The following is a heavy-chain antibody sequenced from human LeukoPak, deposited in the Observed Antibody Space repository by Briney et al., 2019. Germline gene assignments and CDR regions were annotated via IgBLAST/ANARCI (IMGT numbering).Heavy chain of an antibody. CDR3: ARGHLYSFDH. Sequence: GGSLRLSCAFSGFTFNSHYVHWVRQAPGQGLLWVSRTTDDATTTYADSVRGRFTISRDIAKKTLYLQMNSLRAEDTAVYYCARGHLYSFDHWGQGALVTVSS. CDR1: GFTFNSHY. CDR2: TTDDATTT. V-gene: IGHV3-74*01. D-gene: IGHD4-11*01. J-gene: IGHJ4*02.